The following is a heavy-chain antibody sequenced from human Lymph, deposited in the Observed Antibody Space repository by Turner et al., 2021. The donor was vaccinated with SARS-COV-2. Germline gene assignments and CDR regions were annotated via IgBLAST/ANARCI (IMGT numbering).Heavy chain of an antibody. CDR1: GYTFTNYA. CDR3: ARGKSPLLRFLEWLLSLDY. V-gene: IGHV1-3*04. J-gene: IGHJ4*02. Sequence: QVQLVQSGAEVKKPGASVKVSCQASGYTFTNYAMHWVRQAPGQRLEWMGWINTGNGNTKYSQKFQGRVTITRDTSVSTAYMELSSLRSEDTAVYYCARGKSPLLRFLEWLLSLDYWGQGTLVTVSS. CDR2: INTGNGNT. D-gene: IGHD3-3*01.